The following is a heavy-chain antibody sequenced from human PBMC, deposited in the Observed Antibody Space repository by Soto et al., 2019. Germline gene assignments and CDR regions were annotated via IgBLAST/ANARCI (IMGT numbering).Heavy chain of an antibody. CDR1: GFTFSSYG. CDR2: ISYNGKVQ. V-gene: IGHV3-30*18. CDR3: VKETSPKSSTSWDY. J-gene: IGHJ4*02. Sequence: PGGSLRLSCAASGFTFSSYGMHWVRQAPGKGLEWVAVISYNGKVQYYADSVKGRLTISRDNSMNTLYLQMNSLRTEDTAVYHCVKETSPKSSTSWDYWGQGTLVTVSS. D-gene: IGHD1-26*01.